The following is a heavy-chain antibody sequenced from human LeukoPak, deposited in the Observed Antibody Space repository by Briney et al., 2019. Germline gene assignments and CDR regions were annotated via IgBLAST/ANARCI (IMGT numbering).Heavy chain of an antibody. CDR3: ARRSVAAIDY. CDR1: GFTFSSYA. Sequence: GRSLRLSCAASGFTFSSYAMHWVRQAPGKGLEWVAVISYDGSNKYHADSVKGRFTISRDNSKNTLYLQMNSLRAEDTAVYYCARRSVAAIDYWGQGTLVTVSS. V-gene: IGHV3-30*04. D-gene: IGHD2-15*01. J-gene: IGHJ4*02. CDR2: ISYDGSNK.